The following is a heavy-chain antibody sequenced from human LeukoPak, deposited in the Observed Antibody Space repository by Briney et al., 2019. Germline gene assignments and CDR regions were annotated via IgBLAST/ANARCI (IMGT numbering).Heavy chain of an antibody. CDR2: IYTSGST. J-gene: IGHJ6*03. CDR3: ASGGSRYYYYYMDV. D-gene: IGHD3-10*01. CDR1: GGSISSYY. V-gene: IGHV4-4*07. Sequence: SETLSLTCTVSGGSISSYYWSWIRQPAGKGLEWIGCIYTSGSTNYNPSLKSRVTMSVDTSKNQFSLKLSSVTAADTAVYYCASGGSRYYYYYMDVWGKGTTVTVSS.